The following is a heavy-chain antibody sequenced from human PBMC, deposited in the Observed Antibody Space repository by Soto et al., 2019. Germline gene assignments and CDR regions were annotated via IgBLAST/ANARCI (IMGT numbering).Heavy chain of an antibody. CDR3: ARSLDY. V-gene: IGHV3-7*01. CDR1: GFTFSTYW. CDR2: INQDGSEK. Sequence: LRLSCATSGFTFSTYWMDWVRQTPGKGLEWVANINQDGSEKNYVDSVKGRFTISRDNAKNSLYLQMSSLTAEDSALYYCARSLDYWGQGTLVTVSS. J-gene: IGHJ4*02.